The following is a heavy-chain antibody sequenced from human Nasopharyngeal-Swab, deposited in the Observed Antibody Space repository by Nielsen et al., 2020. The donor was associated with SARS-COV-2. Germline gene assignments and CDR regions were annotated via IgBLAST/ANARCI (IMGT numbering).Heavy chain of an antibody. CDR2: IIGSGGST. CDR3: AKVNYGSGSYHWFDP. V-gene: IGHV3-23*01. CDR1: GFTFSSYA. D-gene: IGHD3-10*01. Sequence: GESLKISCAASGFTFSSYAMSWVRQAPGKGLEWVSAIIGSGGSTYYADSVKGRFTISRDNSKNTLYLQMNSLRAEDTAVYYCAKVNYGSGSYHWFDPWGQGTLVTVSS. J-gene: IGHJ5*02.